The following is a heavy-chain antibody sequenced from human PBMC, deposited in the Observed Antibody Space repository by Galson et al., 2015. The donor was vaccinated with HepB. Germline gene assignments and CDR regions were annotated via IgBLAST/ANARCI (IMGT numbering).Heavy chain of an antibody. D-gene: IGHD6-19*01. CDR1: TFIFSTYS. CDR2: ISSSSTTI. Sequence: SLRLSCAASTFIFSTYSMDWVRQAPGKGLEWVSYISSSSTTICYAGSVKGRFTISRDNPENTLYLQMNSLRAEDTAVYYCAKVAGGGWPYYFDYWGQGILVTVSS. V-gene: IGHV3-48*01. CDR3: AKVAGGGWPYYFDY. J-gene: IGHJ4*02.